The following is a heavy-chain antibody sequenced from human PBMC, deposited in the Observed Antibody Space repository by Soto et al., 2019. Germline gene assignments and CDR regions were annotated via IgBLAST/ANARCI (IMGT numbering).Heavy chain of an antibody. Sequence: SETLSLTCTVSGGSISNYYWSWIRQPPGKGLEWIGYIYYSGSTNYNPSLKSRVTISVDTSKNQFSLKLSSVTAADTAVYYCARSPGYYFDFWGHGTLVTVSS. CDR2: IYYSGST. D-gene: IGHD7-27*01. CDR3: ARSPGYYFDF. V-gene: IGHV4-59*08. J-gene: IGHJ4*01. CDR1: GGSISNYY.